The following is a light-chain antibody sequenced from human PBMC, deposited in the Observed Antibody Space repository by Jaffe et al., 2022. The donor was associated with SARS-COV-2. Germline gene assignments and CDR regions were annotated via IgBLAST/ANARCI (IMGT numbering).Light chain of an antibody. CDR1: QSISSY. CDR2: AAT. V-gene: IGKV1-39*01. CDR3: QQSYNSPWT. Sequence: DIQMTQSPSSLSASVGDRLTITCRASQSISSYLNWYQQKEGKAPKVLIYAATNLQSGVPSRFSGSGSGTDFSLTISSLQPEDFATYYCQQSYNSPWTFGQGTKVEFK. J-gene: IGKJ1*01.